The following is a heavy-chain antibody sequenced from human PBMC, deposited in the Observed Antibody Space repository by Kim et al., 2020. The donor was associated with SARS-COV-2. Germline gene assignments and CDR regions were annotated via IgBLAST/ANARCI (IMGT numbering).Heavy chain of an antibody. CDR2: ISSSGSTI. CDR1: GFTFSSYE. J-gene: IGHJ4*02. Sequence: GGSLRLSCAASGFTFSSYEMNWVRQAPGKGLEWVSYISSSGSTIYYADSVKGRFTISRDNAKNSLYLQMNSLRAEDTAVYYCARDSSVSPWFGELLKALDEYYFDYWGQGTLVTVSS. CDR3: ARDSSVSPWFGELLKALDEYYFDY. D-gene: IGHD3-10*01. V-gene: IGHV3-48*03.